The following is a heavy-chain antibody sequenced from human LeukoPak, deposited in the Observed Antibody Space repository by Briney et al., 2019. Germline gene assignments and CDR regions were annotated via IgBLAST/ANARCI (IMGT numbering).Heavy chain of an antibody. Sequence: PSETLSLTCTVSGGSISSYYWSSIRQPPGKGLEWIGYIYYSGTTNYNPSLKSRVTISVDTSKHQFSLKLSSVTAADTAVYYCARDAYYYDSSGMDVWGQGTTVTVSS. CDR2: IYYSGTT. D-gene: IGHD3-22*01. CDR1: GGSISSYY. CDR3: ARDAYYYDSSGMDV. J-gene: IGHJ6*02. V-gene: IGHV4-59*01.